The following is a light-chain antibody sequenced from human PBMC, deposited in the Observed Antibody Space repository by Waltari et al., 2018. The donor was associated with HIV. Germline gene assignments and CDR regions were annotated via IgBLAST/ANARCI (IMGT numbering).Light chain of an antibody. CDR3: AAWDDSLRGRV. J-gene: IGLJ3*02. V-gene: IGLV1-47*01. CDR2: RNN. CDR1: SSNIGSNY. Sequence: QSVLTQPPSASGTPGQRVTISCSGSSSNIGSNYVYWYQQLPGTAPKLLIYRNNQLPSGVPDRFSGAKSGTPASLAISGLRSEDEADYYCAAWDDSLRGRVFGGGTKLTVL.